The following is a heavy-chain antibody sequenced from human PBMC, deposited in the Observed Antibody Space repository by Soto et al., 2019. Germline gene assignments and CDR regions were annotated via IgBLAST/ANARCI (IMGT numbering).Heavy chain of an antibody. CDR2: ISGSGGTT. V-gene: IGHV3-23*01. Sequence: GGSLRLSCAASGFTFSSYAMSWVRQTPGKGLEWVSGISGSGGTTYYSDSVEGRFTISRDNSKNTLYLQMNSLRAEDTAVYYCAKARGNYGPQDFDYWGQGTLVTVS. CDR3: AKARGNYGPQDFDY. D-gene: IGHD3-10*01. CDR1: GFTFSSYA. J-gene: IGHJ4*02.